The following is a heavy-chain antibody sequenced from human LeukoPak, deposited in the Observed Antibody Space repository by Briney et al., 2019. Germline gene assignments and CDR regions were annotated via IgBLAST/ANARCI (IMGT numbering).Heavy chain of an antibody. CDR2: IYCSGST. J-gene: IGHJ4*02. Sequence: PSETLSLTCTVSGGSISSYYWSWIRQPPGKGLEWIGYIYCSGSTNYNPSLKSRVTISVDTSKNQFSLKLSSVTAADTAVYYCARAEGGYDFPFDYWGQGTLVTVSS. V-gene: IGHV4-59*01. CDR1: GGSISSYY. D-gene: IGHD5-12*01. CDR3: ARAEGGYDFPFDY.